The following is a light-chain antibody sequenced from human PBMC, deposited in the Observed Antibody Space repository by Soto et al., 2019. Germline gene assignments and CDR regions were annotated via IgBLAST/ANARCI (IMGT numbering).Light chain of an antibody. CDR3: QEDGRSSPWT. CDR2: KAS. Sequence: DIQMTQSPSTLSASVGDRVTITCRASQSISSWLAWYQQKPGRAPKLLIYKASSLETGVPSRFSGSGSGTEFTLIISGRQPDDCASYDCQEDGRSSPWTFGQGTKVEIK. CDR1: QSISSW. V-gene: IGKV1-5*03. J-gene: IGKJ1*01.